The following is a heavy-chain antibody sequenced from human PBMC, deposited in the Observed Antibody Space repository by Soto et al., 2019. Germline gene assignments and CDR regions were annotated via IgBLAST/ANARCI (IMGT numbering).Heavy chain of an antibody. CDR2: IIPVFGTT. V-gene: IGHV1-69*01. J-gene: IGHJ4*02. CDR1: GGLFSSFA. CDR3: ARGGGPYVWFNEF. Sequence: QEQLVQSGPEVKRPGSSVKISCKDSGGLFSSFAISWVRQAPGQGLEWLGGIIPVFGTTNYAEKFQDRVTITADESTNTAYMELSSLRSGDTAMYYCARGGGPYVWFNEFWGQGTLVTVPS. D-gene: IGHD3-16*01.